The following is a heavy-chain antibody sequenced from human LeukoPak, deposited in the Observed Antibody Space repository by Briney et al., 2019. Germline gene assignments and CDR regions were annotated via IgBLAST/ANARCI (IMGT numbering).Heavy chain of an antibody. D-gene: IGHD3-16*01. CDR1: GFTFSSYA. J-gene: IGHJ4*02. V-gene: IGHV3-30-3*01. CDR3: ARAPTDAYVSRLSY. CDR2: ISYDGSNK. Sequence: PGGSLRLSCAASGFTFSSYAMHWVRQAPGKGLEWVAVISYDGSNKYYADSVKGRFTISRDNSKNTLYLQMNSLRAEDTAVYYCARAPTDAYVSRLSYWGQGTLVTVSS.